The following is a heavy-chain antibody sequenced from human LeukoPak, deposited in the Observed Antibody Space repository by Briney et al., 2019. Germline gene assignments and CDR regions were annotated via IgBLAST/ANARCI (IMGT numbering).Heavy chain of an antibody. CDR2: INASGGST. J-gene: IGHJ4*02. D-gene: IGHD5-12*01. Sequence: ASVKVSCKASGYTLTSYYIHWVRQAPGQGLEWMGIINASGGSTSYAPKFQGRVTMTRDTSTSTVYMELSSLRSEDTAVYYCATFGLRAGDYWGQGTLVTVSS. CDR3: ATFGLRAGDY. CDR1: GYTLTSYY. V-gene: IGHV1-46*01.